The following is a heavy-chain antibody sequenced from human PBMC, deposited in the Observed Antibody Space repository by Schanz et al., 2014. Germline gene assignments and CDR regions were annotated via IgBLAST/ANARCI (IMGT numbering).Heavy chain of an antibody. V-gene: IGHV3-48*04. J-gene: IGHJ4*02. Sequence: EVQLLESGGGLVQPGGSLRLSCSASGFTFSIYAMHWVRQAPGKGLEWISYITYNGGTIYYADSVKGRFTISRDNSKNSLYLQMNSLRAEDTAVYYCARIGGSVFDYWAQGTLVTVSS. CDR3: ARIGGSVFDY. CDR2: ITYNGGTI. D-gene: IGHD3-10*01. CDR1: GFTFSIYA.